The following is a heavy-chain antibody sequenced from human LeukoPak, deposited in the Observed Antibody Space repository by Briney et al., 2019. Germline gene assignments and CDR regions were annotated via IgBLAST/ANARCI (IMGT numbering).Heavy chain of an antibody. CDR1: GGSISSSNW. CDR2: IYHSGST. V-gene: IGHV4-4*02. J-gene: IGHJ4*02. Sequence: SGTLSLTCAVSGGSISSSNWWSWVRQPPGKGLEWIGEIYHSGSTNYNPSLKSRVTISVDKSKNHFSLKLSSVTAADTAVYYCASRPDYGDYEPGDYWGQGTLVTVSS. CDR3: ASRPDYGDYEPGDY. D-gene: IGHD4-17*01.